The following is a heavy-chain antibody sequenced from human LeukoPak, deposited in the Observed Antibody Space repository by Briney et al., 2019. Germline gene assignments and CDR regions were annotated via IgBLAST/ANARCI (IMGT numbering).Heavy chain of an antibody. J-gene: IGHJ5*02. D-gene: IGHD3-9*01. CDR3: ARDRLRYLDWLLSPVDWFDP. CDR1: GYTFTSYG. CDR2: ISAYNGNT. Sequence: ASVKVSCKASGYTFTSYGISWVRQAPGQGLEWMGWISAYNGNTNYAQKLQGRVTMTTDTSTSTAYMELRSLRSDDTAVYYCARDRLRYLDWLLSPVDWFDPWGQGTLVTVSS. V-gene: IGHV1-18*01.